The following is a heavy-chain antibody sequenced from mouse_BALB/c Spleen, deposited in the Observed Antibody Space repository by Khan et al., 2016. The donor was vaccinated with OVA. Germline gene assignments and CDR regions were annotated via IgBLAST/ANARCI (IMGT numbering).Heavy chain of an antibody. CDR1: GYTFTSNT. CDR2: INPRSSYT. V-gene: IGHV1-4*01. J-gene: IGHJ4*01. CDR3: ARHSTGYAMDY. Sequence: QVQLQQPGAELARPGASVKMSCKASGYTFTSNTMHWVKQRPGQGLEWIGYINPRSSYTNYNQRFKDKATLTADKSSSTAYMQLSSLTTEDSAVYYCARHSTGYAMDYWGQGTSVTVSS.